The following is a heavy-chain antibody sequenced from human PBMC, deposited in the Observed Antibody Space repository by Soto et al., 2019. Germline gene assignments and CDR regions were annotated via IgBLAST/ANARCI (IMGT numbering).Heavy chain of an antibody. J-gene: IGHJ5*02. CDR3: ARDRPPFHYYGSGRHNWFDP. Sequence: QVQLVESGGGVVQPGRSLRLSCAASGFTFSSYGMHWVRQAPGKGLVWVAVIWYDGSNKYYADYVKGRFTISRDNSKNTLYLQMNSLRAEDTAVYYCARDRPPFHYYGSGRHNWFDPWGQGTLVTVSS. CDR1: GFTFSSYG. V-gene: IGHV3-33*01. CDR2: IWYDGSNK. D-gene: IGHD3-10*01.